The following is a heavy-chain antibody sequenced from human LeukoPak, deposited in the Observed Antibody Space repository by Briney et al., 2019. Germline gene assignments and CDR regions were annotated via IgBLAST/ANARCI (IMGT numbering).Heavy chain of an antibody. CDR3: ARVYTRTIFGVVTKSSFEY. CDR1: GGSISSYY. V-gene: IGHV4-59*01. D-gene: IGHD3-3*01. CDR2: IYYRGTT. J-gene: IGHJ4*02. Sequence: SETLSLTCTVSGGSISSYYWSWIRQPPGKGLEWIGSIYYRGTTNYNPSLKSRVTISVDTSKNQFSLKLKSVTTADTAVYYCARVYTRTIFGVVTKSSFEYWGPGTLVTVSS.